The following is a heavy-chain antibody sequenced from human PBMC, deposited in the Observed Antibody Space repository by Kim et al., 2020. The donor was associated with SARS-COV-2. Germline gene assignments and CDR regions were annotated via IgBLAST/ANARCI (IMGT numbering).Heavy chain of an antibody. J-gene: IGHJ3*01. D-gene: IGHD3-10*01. Sequence: ASVKVSCKASGNTFSSYAMNWVRQAPGQGLEWMGWINTNTGKPAYAQGFTGRFVFSLDTSVSTTYLQISSLTSDDTAVYYCASSMVYGVISAFDLWGQGTMVTVSS. CDR2: INTNTGKP. CDR3: ASSMVYGVISAFDL. CDR1: GNTFSSYA. V-gene: IGHV7-4-1*02.